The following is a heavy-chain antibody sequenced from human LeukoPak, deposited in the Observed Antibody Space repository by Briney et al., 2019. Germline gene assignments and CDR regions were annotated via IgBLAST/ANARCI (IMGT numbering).Heavy chain of an antibody. J-gene: IGHJ3*02. Sequence: GGSLRLSCAASGFTFSSYEMNWVRQAPGKGLEWVSYISSSGSTIDYADSVRGRFTISRDNAKNSLYLQMNSLRAEDTAVYYRARAGYYGSGSHRVAFDIWGQGTMVTVSS. V-gene: IGHV3-48*03. CDR2: ISSSGSTI. CDR1: GFTFSSYE. D-gene: IGHD3-10*01. CDR3: ARAGYYGSGSHRVAFDI.